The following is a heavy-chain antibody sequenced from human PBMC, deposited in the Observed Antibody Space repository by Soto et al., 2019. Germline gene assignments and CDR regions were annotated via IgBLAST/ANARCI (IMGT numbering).Heavy chain of an antibody. CDR1: GYTFTSYP. CDR3: AREYYGTTTWIDN. CDR2: VNSYDGTT. Sequence: VSVKVSCKTSGYTFTSYPYSWVRQATGQGLEWMGWVNSYDGTTKIAQQFRDRITLTADKSAATVFMELRSLTSDDTAVYYCAREYYGTTTWIDNWGQGTLVTVSS. V-gene: IGHV1-18*04. J-gene: IGHJ4*02. D-gene: IGHD1-7*01.